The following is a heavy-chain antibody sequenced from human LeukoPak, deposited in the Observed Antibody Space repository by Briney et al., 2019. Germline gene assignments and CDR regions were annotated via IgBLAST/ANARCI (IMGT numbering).Heavy chain of an antibody. CDR1: GGSISSGGYS. J-gene: IGHJ4*02. CDR3: AREYSSHSDY. D-gene: IGHD6-13*01. Sequence: SETLSLTCAVSGGSISSGGYSWSWIRQPPGKGLEWIGYIYHSGSTYYNPSLRSRVTISVDRSKNQFSLKLSSVTAADTAVYYCAREYSSHSDYWGQGTLVTVSS. V-gene: IGHV4-30-2*01. CDR2: IYHSGST.